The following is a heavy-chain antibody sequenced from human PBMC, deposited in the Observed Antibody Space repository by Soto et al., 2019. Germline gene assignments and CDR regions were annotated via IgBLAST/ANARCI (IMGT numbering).Heavy chain of an antibody. J-gene: IGHJ6*02. Sequence: PSETLSLTCTVSGGSISSSNYYWVWNRQPPGKGLEWIGSIYDSGYTYYNPSLKSRVTVSVDTSKNQFSLTLTSVTAADTAMYYCAGQNSGIGYYYGMDVWGQGTTVTVSS. D-gene: IGHD2-15*01. CDR2: IYDSGYT. V-gene: IGHV4-39*01. CDR1: GGSISSSNYY. CDR3: AGQNSGIGYYYGMDV.